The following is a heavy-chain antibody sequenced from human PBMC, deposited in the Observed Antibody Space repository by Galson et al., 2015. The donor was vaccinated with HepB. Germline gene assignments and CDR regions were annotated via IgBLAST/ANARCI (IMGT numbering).Heavy chain of an antibody. V-gene: IGHV1-2*06. CDR2: INPNSGGT. Sequence: SVKVSCKASGYTFTGYYMHWVRQATGQGLEWMGRINPNSGGTNYAQKFQGRVTMTRDTSISTAYMELSRLRSDDTAVYYCARDPITMVRGPRAGVDYWGQGTLVTVSS. D-gene: IGHD3-10*01. CDR1: GYTFTGYY. CDR3: ARDPITMVRGPRAGVDY. J-gene: IGHJ4*02.